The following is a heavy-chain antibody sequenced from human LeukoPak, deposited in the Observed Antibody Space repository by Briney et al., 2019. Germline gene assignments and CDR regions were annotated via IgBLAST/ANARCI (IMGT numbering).Heavy chain of an antibody. Sequence: PSDTLSLTCTVSRGSIGGYHWSWIRQPPGMGLEWIGYIYYSGSTNYNPSLKSRVTISVDTSKNQFSLKLSSVTAADTAVYYCARCSGGSCYNNWFDPWGQGTLVTVSS. CDR3: ARCSGGSCYNNWFDP. J-gene: IGHJ5*02. D-gene: IGHD2-15*01. V-gene: IGHV4-59*07. CDR2: IYYSGST. CDR1: RGSIGGYH.